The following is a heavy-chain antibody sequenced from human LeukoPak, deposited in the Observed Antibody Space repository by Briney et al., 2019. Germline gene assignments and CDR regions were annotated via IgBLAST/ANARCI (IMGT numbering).Heavy chain of an antibody. CDR2: IYSGTTT. CDR1: GFTFSSYS. Sequence: GGSLRLSRAASGFTFSSYSMNWVRQAPGKGLEWVSVIYSGTTTKYADSVKGRFTISRDNSKNTLYLQMNSLRAEDTAVYYCARSSGSYYGYASDIWGQGTMVTVSS. CDR3: ARSSGSYYGYASDI. J-gene: IGHJ3*02. V-gene: IGHV3-NL1*01. D-gene: IGHD1-26*01.